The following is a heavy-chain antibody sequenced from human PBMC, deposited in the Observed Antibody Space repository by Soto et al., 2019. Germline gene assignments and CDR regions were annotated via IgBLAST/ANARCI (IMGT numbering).Heavy chain of an antibody. CDR2: IYYSVST. J-gene: IGHJ6*03. CDR1: GGSISSYY. CDR3: ASSFGAYFDFWSGTDPYYYMDV. V-gene: IGHV4-59*08. Sequence: SETLSLTCTVSGGSISSYYWSWIRQPPGKGLEWIGYIYYSVSTNYNPSLKSRVTISVDTSKNQFSLKLSSVTAADTAVYYCASSFGAYFDFWSGTDPYYYMDVWGKGTTVTGSS. D-gene: IGHD3-3*01.